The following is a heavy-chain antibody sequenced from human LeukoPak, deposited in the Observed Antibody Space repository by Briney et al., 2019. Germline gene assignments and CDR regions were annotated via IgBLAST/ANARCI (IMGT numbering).Heavy chain of an antibody. Sequence: GRSLRLSCAASGFTFSSYGMHWVRQAPGKGLEWVAVISYDGSNKYYADSVKGRFAISRDNSKNTLYLQMNSLRAEDTAVYYCAKDWTPIATGPDYWGQGTPVTVSS. CDR2: ISYDGSNK. CDR3: AKDWTPIATGPDY. V-gene: IGHV3-30*18. CDR1: GFTFSSYG. D-gene: IGHD3/OR15-3a*01. J-gene: IGHJ4*02.